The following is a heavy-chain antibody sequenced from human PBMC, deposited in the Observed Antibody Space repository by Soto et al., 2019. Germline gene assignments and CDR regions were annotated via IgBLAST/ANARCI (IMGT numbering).Heavy chain of an antibody. CDR2: IYYSGST. D-gene: IGHD2-15*01. CDR3: ARLPKVVVAASYYFDY. V-gene: IGHV4-59*08. CDR1: GGSISSYD. Sequence: PSETLSLTCTVAGGSISSYDWSWIRQPPGKGLEWIGYIYYSGSTNYNPSLKSRVTISVDTSKNQFSLKLSSVTAADTAVYYCARLPKVVVAASYYFDYWGQGTLVTVSS. J-gene: IGHJ4*02.